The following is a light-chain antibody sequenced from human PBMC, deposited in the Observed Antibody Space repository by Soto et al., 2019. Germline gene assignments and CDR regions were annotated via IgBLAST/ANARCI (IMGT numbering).Light chain of an antibody. Sequence: QSALTQPPSASGSPGQSVTISCTGTSSDVGRYNYVSWYQQRPGKVPKLMVYEVNKRPSGVPDRFSSSKSGNTASLTVSGLQTEDEADYYCTSYAGGNNVFGTGTKLTVL. CDR1: SSDVGRYNY. V-gene: IGLV2-8*01. CDR2: EVN. J-gene: IGLJ1*01. CDR3: TSYAGGNNV.